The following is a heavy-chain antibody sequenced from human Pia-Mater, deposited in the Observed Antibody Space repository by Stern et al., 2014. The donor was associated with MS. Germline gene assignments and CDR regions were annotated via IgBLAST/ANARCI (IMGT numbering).Heavy chain of an antibody. CDR2: IDLDDDK. CDR1: GFSLSTSGMC. V-gene: IGHV2-70*01. D-gene: IGHD4-11*01. J-gene: IGHJ6*02. Sequence: QITLKESGPALVKPTQTLTLTCTFSGFSLSTSGMCVSWIRQPPGKALEWLALIDLDDDKYYSTSLETRLTISKDTFKNQEGLTMTNMDPVDTATYYCARLTVTTNYGMDVWGQGTTVTVSS. CDR3: ARLTVTTNYGMDV.